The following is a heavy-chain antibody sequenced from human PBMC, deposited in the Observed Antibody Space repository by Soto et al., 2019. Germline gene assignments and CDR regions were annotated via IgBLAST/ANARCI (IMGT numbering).Heavy chain of an antibody. CDR1: GFSFSNYA. D-gene: IGHD2-21*02. V-gene: IGHV3-23*01. CDR3: AKRLTNGDEGQ. J-gene: IGHJ1*01. CDR2: ISAAGVST. Sequence: EVPLLESGGDFVQPGGSMRLSCAASGFSFSNYAMLWVRQAPGKGMESISAISAAGVSTYYADSVQGRFTISRDNSKNPLYRQMNSLRGEDTAIYYCAKRLTNGDEGQWGRGTLVTVAS.